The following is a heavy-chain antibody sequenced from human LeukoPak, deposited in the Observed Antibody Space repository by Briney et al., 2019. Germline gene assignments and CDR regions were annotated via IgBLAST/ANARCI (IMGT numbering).Heavy chain of an antibody. Sequence: GGSLRLSCAVFGFTFSDYYMDWVRQAPGKGLEWVGRTRNKANSYTTEYAASVKGKFTISRDESKDSLYLQMNSLKTEDTALYYCARAGVRTYFDYWGQGTLVTVSS. CDR2: TRNKANSYTT. D-gene: IGHD2-8*01. J-gene: IGHJ4*02. CDR3: ARAGVRTYFDY. CDR1: GFTFSDYY. V-gene: IGHV3-72*01.